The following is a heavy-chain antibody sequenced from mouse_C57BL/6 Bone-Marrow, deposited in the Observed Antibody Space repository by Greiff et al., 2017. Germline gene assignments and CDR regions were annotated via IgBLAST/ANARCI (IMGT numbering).Heavy chain of an antibody. V-gene: IGHV10-1*01. CDR1: GFSFNTYA. CDR3: VRHLTTVVATDY. CDR2: ISSKSNNYET. D-gene: IGHD1-1*01. Sequence: EVQLVESGGGLVQPKGSLKLSCAASGFSFNTYAMNWVRQAPGQGLEWVARISSKSNNYETYYADSVTDRFTISRYDSESMLYLQMNNLKTEDTAMYYCVRHLTTVVATDYWGQGTTRTVSS. J-gene: IGHJ2*01.